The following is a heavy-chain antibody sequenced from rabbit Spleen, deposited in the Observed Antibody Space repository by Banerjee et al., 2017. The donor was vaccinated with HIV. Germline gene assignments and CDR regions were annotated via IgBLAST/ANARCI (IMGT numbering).Heavy chain of an antibody. Sequence: QEQLVESGGGLVQPGGSLTLTCKASGFSFSDRDVMSWVRQAPGKGLEWIASINTATGKPVYATWAKGRFTISTTSSTTVTLQMTSLTAADTATYFCARDLAGAIGWNFYLWGQGTLVTVS. D-gene: IGHD4-1*01. CDR3: ARDLAGAIGWNFYL. J-gene: IGHJ3*01. CDR2: INTATGKP. V-gene: IGHV1S45*01. CDR1: GFSFSDRDV.